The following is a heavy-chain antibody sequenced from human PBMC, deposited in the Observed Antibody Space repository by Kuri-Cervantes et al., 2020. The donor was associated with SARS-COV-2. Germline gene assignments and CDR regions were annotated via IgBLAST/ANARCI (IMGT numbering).Heavy chain of an antibody. D-gene: IGHD1-26*01. Sequence: GESLKISCAASGFSLSRYTMNWVRQAPGKALEWVSSISGSGSYIYYADSVKGRFTISRDNSKNTLYLQMNSLRAEDAAVYYCAKDLVGATYDAFDIWGQGTMVTVSS. V-gene: IGHV3-23*01. CDR1: GFSLSRYT. J-gene: IGHJ3*02. CDR3: AKDLVGATYDAFDI. CDR2: ISGSGSYI.